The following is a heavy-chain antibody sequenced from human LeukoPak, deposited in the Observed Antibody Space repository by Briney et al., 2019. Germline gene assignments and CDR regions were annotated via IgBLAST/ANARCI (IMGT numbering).Heavy chain of an antibody. Sequence: GGSLRLSCAASGFTLSNYAMHWVRQAPGKGLEWVTVISYDGSNQFYADSVKGRFTISRDNSKNTLYLQMNSLRAEDTAVYYCARAGSWHSPFDYWGQGTLVTASS. CDR1: GFTLSNYA. CDR3: ARAGSWHSPFDY. D-gene: IGHD6-13*01. V-gene: IGHV3-30-3*01. CDR2: ISYDGSNQ. J-gene: IGHJ4*02.